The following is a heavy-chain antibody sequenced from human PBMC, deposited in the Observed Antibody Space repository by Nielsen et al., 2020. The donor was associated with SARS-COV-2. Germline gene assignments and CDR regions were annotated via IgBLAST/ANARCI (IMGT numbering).Heavy chain of an antibody. CDR1: GFTFSSYA. CDR3: AKEGNSGSAYDH. J-gene: IGHJ5*02. Sequence: GEPLKISCAASGFTFSSYAMSWVRQAPGKGLEWVSAISGSGGSTYYADSVKGRFTISRDNSKNMLYLQMNSLRAEDTALYYCAKEGNSGSAYDHWGQGTLVTVSS. V-gene: IGHV3-23*01. CDR2: ISGSGGST. D-gene: IGHD1-26*01.